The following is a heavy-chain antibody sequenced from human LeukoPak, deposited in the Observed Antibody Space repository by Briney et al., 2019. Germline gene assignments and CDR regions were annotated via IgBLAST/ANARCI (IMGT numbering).Heavy chain of an antibody. CDR1: DDSVSSSRYY. CDR3: AREGGRQWLVSGALDS. D-gene: IGHD6-19*01. CDR2: IYYGSA. V-gene: IGHV4-61*01. Sequence: SETLSLTCTVSDDSVSSSRYYWTWIRQPPGKGLEWIGYIYYGSATYNPSLESRVTLSMDTSKNQYSLKMTSVTAADTAVYYCAREGGRQWLVSGALDSWGQGTLVTVSS. J-gene: IGHJ5*01.